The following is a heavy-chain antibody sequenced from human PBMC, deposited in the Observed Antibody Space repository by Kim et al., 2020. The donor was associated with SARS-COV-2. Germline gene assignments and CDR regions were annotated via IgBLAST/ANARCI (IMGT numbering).Heavy chain of an antibody. CDR3: MGTGTYSY. V-gene: IGHV3-7*01. CDR2: DGSEK. Sequence: DGSEKHYLASLKGRFTISRDNAINSFYLQMDSLRVEDTALYYCMGTGTYSYWGQGTLVTVSS. J-gene: IGHJ4*02. D-gene: IGHD2-21*02.